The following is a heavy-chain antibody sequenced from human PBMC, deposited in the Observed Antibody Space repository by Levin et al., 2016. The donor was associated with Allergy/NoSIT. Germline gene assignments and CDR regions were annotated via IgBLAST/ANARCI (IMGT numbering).Heavy chain of an antibody. CDR2: INPSGGST. CDR3: ARGGVVVVAATREPFDY. D-gene: IGHD2-15*01. Sequence: VRQMPGKGLEWMGIINPSGGSTSYAQKFQGRVTMTRDTSTSTVYMELSSLRSEDTAVYYCARGGVVVVAATREPFDYWGQGTLVTVSS. V-gene: IGHV1-46*01. J-gene: IGHJ4*02.